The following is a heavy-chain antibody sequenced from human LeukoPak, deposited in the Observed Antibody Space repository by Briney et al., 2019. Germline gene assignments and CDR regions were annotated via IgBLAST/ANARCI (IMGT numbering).Heavy chain of an antibody. Sequence: GASVKVSRKVSGYTLTELSMHWVRQAPGKGLEWMGGFDPEDGETIYAQKFQGRVTMTEDTSTDTAHMELSSLRSEDTAVYYCAKIRKGIAAAGTTPSDYWGQGTLVTVSS. J-gene: IGHJ4*02. CDR2: FDPEDGET. D-gene: IGHD6-13*01. CDR1: GYTLTELS. CDR3: AKIRKGIAAAGTTPSDY. V-gene: IGHV1-24*01.